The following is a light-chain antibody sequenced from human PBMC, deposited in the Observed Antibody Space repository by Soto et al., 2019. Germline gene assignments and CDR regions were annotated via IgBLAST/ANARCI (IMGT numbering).Light chain of an antibody. CDR2: DVN. J-gene: IGLJ2*01. CDR1: CSDLGAYNF. V-gene: IGLV2-14*01. Sequence: HSVLTQPASVSGSPGQSITISCTATCSDLGAYNFVSWYQQHPGKAPKLMLYDVNIRPSGGSNRFSGSKSGNTASLTISGLQAEDEADYYCTSWTTSTTMIFGGGTKVTVL. CDR3: TSWTTSTTMI.